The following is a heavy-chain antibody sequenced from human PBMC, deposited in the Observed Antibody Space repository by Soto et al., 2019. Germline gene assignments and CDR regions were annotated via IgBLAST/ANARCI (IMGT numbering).Heavy chain of an antibody. CDR3: ARGRVNYYYGMDV. CDR1: GGTFSSYA. J-gene: IGHJ6*02. CDR2: IIPIFGTA. D-gene: IGHD6-13*01. Sequence: AASVKVSCKASGGTFSSYAISWVRQAPGQGLEWMGGIIPIFGTANYAQKFQGRVTITADESTSTAYMELSSLRSEDTAVYYCARGRVNYYYGMDVWGQGTTVTVSS. V-gene: IGHV1-69*13.